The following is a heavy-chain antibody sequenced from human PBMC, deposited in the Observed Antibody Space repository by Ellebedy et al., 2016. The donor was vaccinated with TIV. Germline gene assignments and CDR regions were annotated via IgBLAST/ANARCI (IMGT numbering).Heavy chain of an antibody. J-gene: IGHJ6*02. V-gene: IGHV1-18*01. CDR2: ISAYNGNT. D-gene: IGHD1-26*01. CDR3: ARDFRFSPLFERAENSYGLDV. CDR1: GYTFTSYG. Sequence: AASVKVSCKAAGYTFTSYGISWVRQAPGQGLEWMGWISAYNGNTDYAQKVQGRVTMTTDTSTSTAYMELRSLRSDDTAVYYCARDFRFSPLFERAENSYGLDVWGQGTTVTVSS.